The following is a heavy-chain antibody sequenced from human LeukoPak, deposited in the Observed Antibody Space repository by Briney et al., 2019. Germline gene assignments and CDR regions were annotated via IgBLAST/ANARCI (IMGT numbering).Heavy chain of an antibody. D-gene: IGHD2-15*01. CDR2: IRYDGSNK. J-gene: IGHJ4*02. Sequence: GGSLRLSCAASGFTFSSYGMHWVRQAPGEGLEWVAFIRYDGSNKYYADSVKGRFTISRDNSKNTLYLQMNSLRAEDTAVYYCWKDFSVVAAAVDYWGQGTLVTVSS. CDR3: WKDFSVVAAAVDY. V-gene: IGHV3-30*02. CDR1: GFTFSSYG.